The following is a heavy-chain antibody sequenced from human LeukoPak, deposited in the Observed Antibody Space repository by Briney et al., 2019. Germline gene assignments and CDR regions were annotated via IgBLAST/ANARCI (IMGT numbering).Heavy chain of an antibody. CDR1: GFTFSSYW. Sequence: GGSLRLSCAASGFTFSSYWMSWVRQAPGKGLEWVANIKRDGSEKYYVDSVKGRFTISRDNAKNSLYLQMNSLRAEDTAVYYCARIGEGGDPYFDYWGQGTLVTVSS. V-gene: IGHV3-7*01. CDR3: ARIGEGGDPYFDY. D-gene: IGHD2-21*01. J-gene: IGHJ4*02. CDR2: IKRDGSEK.